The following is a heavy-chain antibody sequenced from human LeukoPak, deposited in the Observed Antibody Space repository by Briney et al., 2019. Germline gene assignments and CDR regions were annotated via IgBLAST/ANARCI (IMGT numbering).Heavy chain of an antibody. V-gene: IGHV4-38-2*02. CDR3: ARDRVQEDRPIAVADDAFDI. D-gene: IGHD6-19*01. CDR1: GYSISSGYY. CDR2: IYHSGST. J-gene: IGHJ3*02. Sequence: SETLSLTCTVSGYSISSGYYWGWIRQPPGKGLEWIGSIYHSGSTYYNPSLKSRVAISVDTSKNQFSLKLSSVTAADTAVYYCARDRVQEDRPIAVADDAFDIWGQGTMVTVSS.